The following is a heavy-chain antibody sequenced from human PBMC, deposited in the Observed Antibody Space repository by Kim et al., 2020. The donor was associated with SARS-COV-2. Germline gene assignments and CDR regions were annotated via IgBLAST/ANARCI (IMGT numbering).Heavy chain of an antibody. V-gene: IGHV3-30*02. J-gene: IGHJ3*02. Sequence: GRFTISRDNSKNTLYLQMNSLRAEDTAVYYCAKLNRTIGGYSYGGAFDIWGQGTMVTVSS. CDR3: AKLNRTIGGYSYGGAFDI. D-gene: IGHD5-18*01.